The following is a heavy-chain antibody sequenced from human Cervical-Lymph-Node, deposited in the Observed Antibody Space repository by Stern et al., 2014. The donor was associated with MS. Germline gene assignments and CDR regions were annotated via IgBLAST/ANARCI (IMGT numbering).Heavy chain of an antibody. V-gene: IGHV3-30*18. Sequence: MQLVESGGGVVQPGRSLRLSCAASGFTFSSYGMHWVRQAPGKGLEWVAVISYDGSNKYYADSVKGRFTISRDNSKNTLYLQMNSLRAEDTAVYYCAKDFIVVVTAIERYFDYWGQGTLVTVSS. D-gene: IGHD2-21*02. CDR3: AKDFIVVVTAIERYFDY. CDR1: GFTFSSYG. CDR2: ISYDGSNK. J-gene: IGHJ4*02.